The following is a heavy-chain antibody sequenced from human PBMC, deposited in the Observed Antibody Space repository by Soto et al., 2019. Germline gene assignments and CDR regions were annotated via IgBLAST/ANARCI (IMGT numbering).Heavy chain of an antibody. CDR1: GFIFRTYD. CDR3: ARDGGGYDLNFDY. CDR2: ISTSSRSI. J-gene: IGHJ4*02. Sequence: GGSLRLSCAASGFIFRTYDMNWLRQAPGKGLEWVSHISTSSRSIYYADSVKGRFTISRDNAKNKLFLQMNSLRDEDTAVYYCARDGGGYDLNFDYWGQGTLVTVSS. D-gene: IGHD5-12*01. V-gene: IGHV3-48*02.